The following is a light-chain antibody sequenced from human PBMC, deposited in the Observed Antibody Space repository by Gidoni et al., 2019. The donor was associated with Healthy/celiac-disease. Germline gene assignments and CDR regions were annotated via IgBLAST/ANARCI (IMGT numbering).Light chain of an antibody. V-gene: IGKV1-5*01. Sequence: DIKMNQSPSTLSASVGDRVTITCRASQSISSWLAWYQQKPGKAPKLLIYDASSLESGVPSRFSGSGSGTEITLTISSLQPDDFATYYCQQYNSYSPYTFGQGTKLEIK. CDR1: QSISSW. CDR3: QQYNSYSPYT. CDR2: DAS. J-gene: IGKJ2*01.